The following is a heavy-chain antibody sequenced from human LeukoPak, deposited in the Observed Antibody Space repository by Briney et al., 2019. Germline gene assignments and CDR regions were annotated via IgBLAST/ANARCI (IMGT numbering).Heavy chain of an antibody. V-gene: IGHV3-30*03. Sequence: PGRSLRLSCAAARFTFSTYGMHWVRQAPGKGREWVALISDDGINKYYADSVKGRFTISRDNSKSTLYLQMNSLRAEDTAVYYCARDSDGMSVWGLGTTVTVSS. J-gene: IGHJ6*02. CDR3: ARDSDGMSV. CDR1: RFTFSTYG. CDR2: ISDDGINK.